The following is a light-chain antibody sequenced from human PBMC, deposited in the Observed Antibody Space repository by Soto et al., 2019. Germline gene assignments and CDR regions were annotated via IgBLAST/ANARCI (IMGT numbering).Light chain of an antibody. CDR3: QEYATSRT. CDR1: QSVSSSS. J-gene: IGKJ1*01. CDR2: GAS. V-gene: IGKV3-20*01. Sequence: EIVLTQSPGTLSLSPGERATLSCRASQSVSSSSLAWYQQRPGQAPRLLIYGASNRATGIPDRFSGSGSGTDFTLTISRLEPEDFAVYYCQEYATSRTLGQGTKVEIK.